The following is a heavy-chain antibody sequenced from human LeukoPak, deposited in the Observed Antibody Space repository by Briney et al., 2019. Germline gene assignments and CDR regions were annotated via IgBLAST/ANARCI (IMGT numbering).Heavy chain of an antibody. V-gene: IGHV4-59*01. D-gene: IGHD3-16*01. CDR1: GISISSYY. CDR2: IYYSGST. Sequence: SEILSLTCTVSGISISSYYWSWMRQPPGQVLEWIGYIYYSGSTNYNPSLKSRVTISVDTSKNQFSLKLTSVTAADTAVYYCARIMDTAWGMDVWGQGTTVTVSS. J-gene: IGHJ6*02. CDR3: ARIMDTAWGMDV.